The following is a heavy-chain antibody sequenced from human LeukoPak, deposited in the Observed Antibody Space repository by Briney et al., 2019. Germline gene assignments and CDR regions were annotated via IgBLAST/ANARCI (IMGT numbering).Heavy chain of an antibody. D-gene: IGHD1-14*01. CDR3: KSRTT. Sequence: GGSLRLSCAASGFTFSSYGMHWVRQAPGKGLEWVAVISYDGSNKYYADSVKGRFTISRDNSKNTLSLQMNSLRADDTAVYYCKSRTTWGQGTLVTVSS. CDR2: ISYDGSNK. V-gene: IGHV3-30*03. J-gene: IGHJ5*02. CDR1: GFTFSSYG.